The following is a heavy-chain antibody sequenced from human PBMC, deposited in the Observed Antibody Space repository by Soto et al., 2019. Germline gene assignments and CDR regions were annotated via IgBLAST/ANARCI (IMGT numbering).Heavy chain of an antibody. Sequence: PGGSLRLSCASSGFPFSAFSMNWVRQAPGKGLEWVAYIISSGSTIYYADSVKGRFTISRDNAKTSLYLQMDSLRDEDTAVYYCAREGGRHCSPSRCYNAFDIWGQGTTVTVSS. CDR2: IISSGSTI. J-gene: IGHJ3*02. D-gene: IGHD2-15*01. CDR3: AREGGRHCSPSRCYNAFDI. CDR1: GFPFSAFS. V-gene: IGHV3-48*02.